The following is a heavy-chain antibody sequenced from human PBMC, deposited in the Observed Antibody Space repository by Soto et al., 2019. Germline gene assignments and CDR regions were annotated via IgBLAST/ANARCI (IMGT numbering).Heavy chain of an antibody. Sequence: SETLSLTCTVSGTYFSNYYWSWIRQSPGKGLEWIGYIFHSGSTNYNPSLKSRVTISVNTSKNQFSLKLSSLTAADTAVYYCARLLDGYCSGDDCYGYFDFWGQGIQVTVS. D-gene: IGHD2-15*01. CDR1: GTYFSNYY. CDR2: IFHSGST. CDR3: ARLLDGYCSGDDCYGYFDF. J-gene: IGHJ4*02. V-gene: IGHV4-59*01.